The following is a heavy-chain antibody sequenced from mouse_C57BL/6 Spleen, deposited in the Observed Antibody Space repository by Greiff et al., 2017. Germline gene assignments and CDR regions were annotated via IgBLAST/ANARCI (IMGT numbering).Heavy chain of an antibody. D-gene: IGHD1-1*01. J-gene: IGHJ4*01. V-gene: IGHV1-85*01. CDR3: ARGNYYGSSPYYAMDY. Sequence: VKLVESGPELVKPGASVKLSCKASGYTFTSYDINWVKQRPGQGLEWIGWIYPRDGSTKYNEKFKGKATLTVDTSSSTAYMELHSLTSEDSAVYFCARGNYYGSSPYYAMDYWGQGTSVTVSS. CDR2: IYPRDGST. CDR1: GYTFTSYD.